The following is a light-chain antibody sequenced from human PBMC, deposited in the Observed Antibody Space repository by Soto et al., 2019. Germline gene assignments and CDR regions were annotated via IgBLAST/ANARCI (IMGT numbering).Light chain of an antibody. CDR3: QQYGGSPQT. CDR1: QSVSNY. V-gene: IGKV3-20*01. Sequence: EIVLTQSPGTLSLSPGERATLSCRARQSVSNYLAWYQQKPSQAPRLLIYGASSRATGIPDRFSGSGSGTDFTLTISRLEPEDFAVYYCQQYGGSPQTFGQGTKVEIK. J-gene: IGKJ1*01. CDR2: GAS.